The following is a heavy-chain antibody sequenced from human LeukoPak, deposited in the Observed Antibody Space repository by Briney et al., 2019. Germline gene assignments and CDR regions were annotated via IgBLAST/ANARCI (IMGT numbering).Heavy chain of an antibody. D-gene: IGHD2-15*01. J-gene: IGHJ4*02. CDR3: AKASRADFVVVVAGFEY. CDR1: GSTFSSYS. V-gene: IGHV3-21*04. Sequence: SLSLSCTASGSTFSSYSMNWVCLAPGPGLERVSSINISSSYIYYADSVKGRFTISRDNSKDTLYLQMNSLRAEDTAVYYCAKASRADFVVVVAGFEYWGQGTLVTVSS. CDR2: INISSSYI.